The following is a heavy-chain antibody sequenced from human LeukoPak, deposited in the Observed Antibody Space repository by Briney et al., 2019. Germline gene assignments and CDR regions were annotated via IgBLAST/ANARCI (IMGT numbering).Heavy chain of an antibody. CDR1: GFTFSSYG. Sequence: GGSLRRSCAASGFTFSSYGMHWVRQAPGKGLEWVAFIRYDGSNKYYADSVKGRFTISRDNSKNTLYLQMNSLRAEDTAVYYCAKDLLAARPSVQYFDYWGQGTLVTVSS. CDR2: IRYDGSNK. CDR3: AKDLLAARPSVQYFDY. J-gene: IGHJ4*02. V-gene: IGHV3-30*02. D-gene: IGHD6-6*01.